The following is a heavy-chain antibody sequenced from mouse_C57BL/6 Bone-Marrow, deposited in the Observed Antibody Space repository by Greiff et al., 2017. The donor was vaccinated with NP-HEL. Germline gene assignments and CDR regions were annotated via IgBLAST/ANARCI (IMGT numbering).Heavy chain of an antibody. V-gene: IGHV14-4*01. CDR3: NSTVGPPFAY. J-gene: IGHJ3*01. CDR2: IDPENGDT. CDR1: GFNIKDDY. D-gene: IGHD1-1*01. Sequence: EVQLQQSGAELVRPGASVKLSCTASGFNIKDDYMHWVKQRPEQGLEWIGWIDPENGDTEYASKFQGKATITADTSSNTAYLQLSSLTSEDTAVYSCNSTVGPPFAYWGQGTLVTVSA.